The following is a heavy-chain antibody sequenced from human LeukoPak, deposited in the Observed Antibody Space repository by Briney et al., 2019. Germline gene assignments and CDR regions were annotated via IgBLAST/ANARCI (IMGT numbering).Heavy chain of an antibody. CDR3: AIPGSSGRYDRYDY. J-gene: IGHJ4*02. D-gene: IGHD6-19*01. V-gene: IGHV1-2*02. Sequence: ASVKVSCKASGYTFTGYYMHWVRQAPGQGLEWMGWINPNSGGTNYAQKFQGRVTMTRDTSISTAYMELSRLRSDDTAVYYCAIPGSSGRYDRYDYWGQGTLVTVSS. CDR1: GYTFTGYY. CDR2: INPNSGGT.